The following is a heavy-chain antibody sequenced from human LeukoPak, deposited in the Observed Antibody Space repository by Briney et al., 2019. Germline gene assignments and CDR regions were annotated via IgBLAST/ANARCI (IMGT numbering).Heavy chain of an antibody. CDR1: GGSISSYY. CDR3: ARDTSSGIDY. V-gene: IGHV4-59*01. D-gene: IGHD1-26*01. Sequence: SETLSLTCTVSGGSISSYYWSWIRQPPGKGLEWIGYIYYSGSTNYNPSLKSRVTISVDTSKNQFSLKLSSVTAADTAVYCCARDTSSGIDYWGQGTLVTVSS. J-gene: IGHJ4*02. CDR2: IYYSGST.